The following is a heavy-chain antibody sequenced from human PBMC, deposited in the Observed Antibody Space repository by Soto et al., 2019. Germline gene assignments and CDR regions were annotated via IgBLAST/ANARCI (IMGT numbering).Heavy chain of an antibody. V-gene: IGHV1-69*13. Sequence: ASVKVSCKASGGTFSSYAISWVRQAPGQGLEWMGGIIPIFGTANYAQKFQGRVTITADESTSTAYMELSSLRSEDTAVYYCAREPYDFWSGYRSYGMDVWGQGTTVTVSS. CDR1: GGTFSSYA. CDR3: AREPYDFWSGYRSYGMDV. J-gene: IGHJ6*02. CDR2: IIPIFGTA. D-gene: IGHD3-3*01.